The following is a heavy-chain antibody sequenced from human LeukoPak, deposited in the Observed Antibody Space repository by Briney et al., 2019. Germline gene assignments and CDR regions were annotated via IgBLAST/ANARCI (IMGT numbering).Heavy chain of an antibody. D-gene: IGHD5-18*01. CDR1: GYSFTSYW. Sequence: GESLKISCKGSGYSFTSYWIGWVRQMPGKGLEWMGIIYPGDSDTRYSPSFQGQVTISADKSISTAYLQWSSLKASDTAMHYCARRLELWLAADAFDIWGQGTMVTVSS. V-gene: IGHV5-51*01. CDR2: IYPGDSDT. J-gene: IGHJ3*02. CDR3: ARRLELWLAADAFDI.